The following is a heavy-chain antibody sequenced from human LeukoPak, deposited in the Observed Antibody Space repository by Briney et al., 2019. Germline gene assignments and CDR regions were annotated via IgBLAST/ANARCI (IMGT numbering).Heavy chain of an antibody. J-gene: IGHJ1*01. CDR1: GGSFSGYY. Sequence: SETLSLTCAVYGGSFSGYYWSWIRQPPGKGLEWIGEINHSGSTNYNPSLKSRVTISVDTSKNQFSLKLSSVTAADTAVYYCAGANYYDSSGYYYAGYLQHWGQGTLVTVSS. V-gene: IGHV4-34*01. CDR3: AGANYYDSSGYYYAGYLQH. CDR2: INHSGST. D-gene: IGHD3-22*01.